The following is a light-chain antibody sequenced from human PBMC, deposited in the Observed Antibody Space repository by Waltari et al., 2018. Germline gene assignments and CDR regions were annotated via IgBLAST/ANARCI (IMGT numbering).Light chain of an antibody. CDR3: QAWDSSTYVV. CDR2: QDR. J-gene: IGLJ2*01. CDR1: KLGDKY. Sequence: SYELTQPPSVSVSPGQTASITCSGAKLGDKYACWYQQKPGQSPVGVIYQDRTRPSGIPERFSGSRAGNTATLTISGTQAMDEADYYCQAWDSSTYVVFGGGTKLTVL. V-gene: IGLV3-1*01.